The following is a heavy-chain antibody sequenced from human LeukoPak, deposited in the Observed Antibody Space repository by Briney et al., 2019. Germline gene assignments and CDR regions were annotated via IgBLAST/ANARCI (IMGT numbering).Heavy chain of an antibody. D-gene: IGHD1/OR15-1a*01. CDR1: GGSISSYY. Sequence: PSETLSLTCTVSGGSISSYYWSWIRQPPGKGLEWIGYIYTSGSTNYNPSLKSRVTISVDTSKNQFSLKLSSVTAADTAVYYCARRGRLDQGKNWFDPWGQGTLVTVSS. V-gene: IGHV4-4*09. CDR3: ARRGRLDQGKNWFDP. CDR2: IYTSGST. J-gene: IGHJ5*02.